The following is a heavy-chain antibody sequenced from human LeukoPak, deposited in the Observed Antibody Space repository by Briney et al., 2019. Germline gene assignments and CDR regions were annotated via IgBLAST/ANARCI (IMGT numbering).Heavy chain of an antibody. Sequence: SETLSLTCAVYGESFSGYYWSCIRQPPGKGLEWIGEINHSGSTNYNPSLKSRVTISVDTSKNQFSLKLSSVTAADTAVYYCARSVPPYGSRSYYFDYWGQGTLVTVSS. D-gene: IGHD3-10*01. J-gene: IGHJ4*02. CDR1: GESFSGYY. CDR3: ARSVPPYGSRSYYFDY. CDR2: INHSGST. V-gene: IGHV4-34*01.